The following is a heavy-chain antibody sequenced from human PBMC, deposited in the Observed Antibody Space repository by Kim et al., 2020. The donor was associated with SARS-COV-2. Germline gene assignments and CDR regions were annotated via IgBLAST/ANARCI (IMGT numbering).Heavy chain of an antibody. V-gene: IGHV3-30*04. CDR3: AREGYCSGGSCALFDY. J-gene: IGHJ4*01. Sequence: GGSLRLSCAASGFTFSSYAMHWVRQAPGKGLEWVAVISYDGSNKYYADSVKGRFTISRDNSKNTLYLQMNSLRAEDTAVYYCAREGYCSGGSCALFDYWG. CDR1: GFTFSSYA. CDR2: ISYDGSNK. D-gene: IGHD2-15*01.